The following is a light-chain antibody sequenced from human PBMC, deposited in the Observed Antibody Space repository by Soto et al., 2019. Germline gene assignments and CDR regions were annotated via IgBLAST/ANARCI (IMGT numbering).Light chain of an antibody. Sequence: DIQMTQSPSSLSASVGDRVSITCRASQNIRDSLNWYQQKPGKAPDLLIHTASSLQSGVPSRFSGSGAGTDFTLTISSLQREDFATYYCQQSYGTPPTFGQGTKVDIK. CDR3: QQSYGTPPT. J-gene: IGKJ1*01. V-gene: IGKV1-39*01. CDR1: QNIRDS. CDR2: TAS.